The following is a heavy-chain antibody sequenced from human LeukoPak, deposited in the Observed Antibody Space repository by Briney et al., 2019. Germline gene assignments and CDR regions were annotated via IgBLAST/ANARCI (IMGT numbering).Heavy chain of an antibody. Sequence: SVKVSCKASGGTFSSYAISWVRQAPGQGLEWMGGIIPIFGTANYAQKFQGRVTITADESTSTAYMELSSLRSEGTAVYYCARSVAAAGNYYYYYMDVWGKGTTVTISS. CDR1: GGTFSSYA. V-gene: IGHV1-69*01. D-gene: IGHD6-13*01. CDR2: IIPIFGTA. CDR3: ARSVAAAGNYYYYYMDV. J-gene: IGHJ6*03.